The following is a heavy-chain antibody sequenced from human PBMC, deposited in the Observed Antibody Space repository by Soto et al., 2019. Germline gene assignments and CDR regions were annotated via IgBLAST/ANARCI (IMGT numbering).Heavy chain of an antibody. Sequence: ASVYVSCKTSCYTFTSYCISCVRQAPLQWLELMGWISAYNGNTNYAQKLQGRVTMTTDTSTSTAYMELRSLRSDDTAVDYCQRWDGSGYGYRYFEQDDWGERTTDPV. CDR2: ISAYNGNT. J-gene: IGHJ6*02. V-gene: IGHV1-18*01. CDR1: CYTFTSYC. CDR3: QRWDGSGYGYRYFEQDD. D-gene: IGHD5-18*01.